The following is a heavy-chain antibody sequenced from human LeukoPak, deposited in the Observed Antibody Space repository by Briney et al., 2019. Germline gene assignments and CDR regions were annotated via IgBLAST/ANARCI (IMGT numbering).Heavy chain of an antibody. CDR2: IYYSVST. Sequence: KASETLSLTCTVSGGSISSYYWSWIRQPPGKGLEWIGYIYYSVSTNYNPSLKSRVTISVDTSKNQFSLKLSSVTAADTAVYYCARAPGSAYYDFWSGYYSDAFDIWGQGTMVTVSS. J-gene: IGHJ3*02. D-gene: IGHD3-3*01. CDR3: ARAPGSAYYDFWSGYYSDAFDI. CDR1: GGSISSYY. V-gene: IGHV4-59*01.